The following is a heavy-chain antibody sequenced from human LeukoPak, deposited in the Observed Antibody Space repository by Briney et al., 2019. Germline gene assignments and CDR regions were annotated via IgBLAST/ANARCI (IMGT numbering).Heavy chain of an antibody. CDR3: ARVFEGVFDYYDSSGYIRYFDY. CDR2: IYYSGST. CDR1: GGSISSGGYY. D-gene: IGHD3-22*01. J-gene: IGHJ4*02. V-gene: IGHV4-31*03. Sequence: SETLSLTCTVSGGSISSGGYYWSWLRQHPGKGLEWIGYIYYSGSTYYNPSLKSRVTISVDTSKNQFSLKLSSVTAADTAVYYCARVFEGVFDYYDSSGYIRYFDYWGQGTLVTVSS.